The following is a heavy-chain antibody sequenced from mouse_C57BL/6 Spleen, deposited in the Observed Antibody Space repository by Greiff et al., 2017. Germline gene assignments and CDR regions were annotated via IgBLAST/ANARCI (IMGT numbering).Heavy chain of an antibody. J-gene: IGHJ4*01. D-gene: IGHD1-1*01. CDR2: INPSNGGT. V-gene: IGHV1-53*01. Sequence: QVQLQQPGTELVKPGASVKLSCKASGYTFTSYWMHWVKQRPGQGLEWIGNINPSNGGTNYNEKFKSEATLTVDKSSSTAYMQLSSLTSEDSAVYYCARADYGSSSTGYYYAMDYWGQGTSVTVSS. CDR1: GYTFTSYW. CDR3: ARADYGSSSTGYYYAMDY.